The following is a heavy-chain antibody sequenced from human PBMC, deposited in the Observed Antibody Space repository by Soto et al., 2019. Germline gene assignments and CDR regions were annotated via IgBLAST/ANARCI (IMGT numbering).Heavy chain of an antibody. D-gene: IGHD3-16*02. V-gene: IGHV4-34*01. CDR2: INHNGST. J-gene: IGHJ4*02. CDR3: ARDRVYNYRYLDY. Sequence: PSETLSLTCAVHGGSFSNYYWTWIRRPPGRGLEWIGEINHNGSTNYNPSPKSRLTISVDTSRNQFSLKLSSVTAADTAMYCCARDRVYNYRYLDYWGQGTRVTVSS. CDR1: GGSFSNYY.